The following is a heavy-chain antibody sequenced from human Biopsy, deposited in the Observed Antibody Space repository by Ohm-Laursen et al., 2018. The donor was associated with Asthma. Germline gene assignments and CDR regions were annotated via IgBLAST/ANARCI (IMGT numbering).Heavy chain of an antibody. CDR1: GYSLTDLS. D-gene: IGHD4-17*01. CDR3: ASDFPKDYVRYNFQF. Sequence: ASVKVSCKISGYSLTDLSIHWVRQAPGQGLEWMGGHDHVEGGTVNARRFQGRVTMTEDTSTDTAYMELSSLSSDDTAVYYCASDFPKDYVRYNFQFWGQGTLVTVSS. J-gene: IGHJ4*02. V-gene: IGHV1-24*01. CDR2: HDHVEGGT.